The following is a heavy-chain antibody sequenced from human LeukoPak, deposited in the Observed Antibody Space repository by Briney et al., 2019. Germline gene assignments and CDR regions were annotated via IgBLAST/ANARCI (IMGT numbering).Heavy chain of an antibody. CDR1: GGSISSYY. J-gene: IGHJ4*02. V-gene: IGHV4-59*01. D-gene: IGHD3-22*01. Sequence: PAEPLSLTCTVSGGSISSYYWSWIRQPPGKGLEWIGYIYYSGSTNYNPSLKSRVTISVDTSKNQFSLKLSSVTAADTAVYYCARARGPEDYYDSSGDYYFDYWGQGTLVTVSS. CDR3: ARARGPEDYYDSSGDYYFDY. CDR2: IYYSGST.